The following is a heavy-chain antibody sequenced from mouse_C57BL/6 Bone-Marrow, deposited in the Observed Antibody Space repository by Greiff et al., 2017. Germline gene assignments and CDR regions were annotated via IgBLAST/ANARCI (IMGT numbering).Heavy chain of an antibody. CDR2: MWSGGST. CDR1: GFSLTSYG. V-gene: IGHV2-2*01. D-gene: IGHD1-1*01. Sequence: QVQLQQSGPGLVQPSQSLSITCTVSGFSLTSYGVHWVRQSPGKGLEWLGVMWSGGSTDYNAAFISRLSISKDNSKSQVFFKMNSLQADDTAIYYCARGYYDGTPYYAMDYWGQGTSVTVSS. CDR3: ARGYYDGTPYYAMDY. J-gene: IGHJ4*01.